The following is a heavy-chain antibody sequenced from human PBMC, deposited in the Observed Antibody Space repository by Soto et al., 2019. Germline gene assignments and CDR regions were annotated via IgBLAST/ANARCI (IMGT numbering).Heavy chain of an antibody. CDR2: IKSKTDGGTT. Sequence: GGSLRLSCAASGFTFSNAWMSWVRQAPGKGLEWVGRIKSKTDGGTTDYAAPVKGRFTISRDDSKNTLYLQVNSLKTEDTAVYYCTSRGYSYGYSMVDYWGQGTLVTVSS. V-gene: IGHV3-15*01. CDR1: GFTFSNAW. D-gene: IGHD5-18*01. CDR3: TSRGYSYGYSMVDY. J-gene: IGHJ4*02.